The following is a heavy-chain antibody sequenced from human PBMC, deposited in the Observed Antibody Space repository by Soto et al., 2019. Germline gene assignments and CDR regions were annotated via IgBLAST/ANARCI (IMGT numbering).Heavy chain of an antibody. D-gene: IGHD5-12*01. CDR1: GFSLSTSGMC. CDR2: IDWDDDK. CDR3: ARTRRDGYTSTQGPRLYGMDV. V-gene: IGHV2-70*01. Sequence: SGPTLVNPTQTLTLTCTFSGFSLSTSGMCVSWICQPPGKALEWLALIDWDDDKYYSTSLKTRLTISKDTSKNQVVLTMTNMDPVDTATYYCARTRRDGYTSTQGPRLYGMDVWGQGTTVTVSS. J-gene: IGHJ6*02.